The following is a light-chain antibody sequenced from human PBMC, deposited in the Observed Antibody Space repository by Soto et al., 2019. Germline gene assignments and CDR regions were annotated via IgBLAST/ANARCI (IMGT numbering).Light chain of an antibody. CDR3: QQYDNLPFT. CDR2: DAS. Sequence: DIQMTQSPSSLSASVGDRVTITCQASQDISNYLNWYQQKPGKAPKLLIYDASNLETGFPSRFSGSGSGTEFTFTITSLQPEDIATYYCQQYDNLPFTFGQGTRLEIK. J-gene: IGKJ5*01. CDR1: QDISNY. V-gene: IGKV1-33*01.